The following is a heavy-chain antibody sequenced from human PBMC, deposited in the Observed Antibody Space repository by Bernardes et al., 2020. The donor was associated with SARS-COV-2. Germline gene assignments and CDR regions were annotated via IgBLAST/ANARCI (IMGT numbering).Heavy chain of an antibody. J-gene: IGHJ4*01. V-gene: IGHV3-64*02. CDR3: ARAPSTMVRGIELNY. D-gene: IGHD3-10*01. CDR2: ISYNGGSA. Sequence: GGSLRLSCVGSGFTFNTYAMYWVRQAPGKGLEYVSAISYNGGSAYYADSVKGRFTISRDNSQNTLFLQMRSLRVEDMAVYYCARAPSTMVRGIELNYWGQGTMVNVSS. CDR1: GFTFNTYA.